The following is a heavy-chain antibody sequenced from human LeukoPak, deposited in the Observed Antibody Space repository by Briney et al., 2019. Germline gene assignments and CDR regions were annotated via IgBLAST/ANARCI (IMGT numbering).Heavy chain of an antibody. Sequence: GGSLRLSCAASGFTFSSYAMNWVRQAPGKGLEWVSVIYSGGSTYYADSVKGRFTISRDNSKNTLYLQMNSLRAEDTAVYYCARSPYDSSGYYLLRPAWDYGMDVWGQGTTVTVSS. CDR3: ARSPYDSSGYYLLRPAWDYGMDV. D-gene: IGHD3-22*01. CDR1: GFTFSSYA. V-gene: IGHV3-53*01. J-gene: IGHJ6*02. CDR2: IYSGGST.